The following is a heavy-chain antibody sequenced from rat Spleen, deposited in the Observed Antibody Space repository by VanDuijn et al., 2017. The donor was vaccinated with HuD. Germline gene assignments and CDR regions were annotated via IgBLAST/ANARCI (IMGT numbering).Heavy chain of an antibody. V-gene: IGHV5-31*01. Sequence: EVQLVESGGGLVQPGRSLKLSCVASGFTFNNYWMTWIRQAPGKGLEWFASITNTGRSTFYPDSVKGRFTISRDNAKSTLYLQMNSLRSEDTATYYCARHDYPGVITNWFAYWGQGTLVTVSS. CDR1: GFTFNNYW. J-gene: IGHJ3*01. D-gene: IGHD1-4*01. CDR2: ITNTGRST. CDR3: ARHDYPGVITNWFAY.